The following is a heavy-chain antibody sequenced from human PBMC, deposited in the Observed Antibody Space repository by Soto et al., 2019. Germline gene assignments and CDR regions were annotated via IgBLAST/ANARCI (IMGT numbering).Heavy chain of an antibody. CDR1: GYTFTSYG. CDR3: ARGPRYCSSTTCFSGVTWFDP. CDR2: ISNYNGNR. V-gene: IGHV1-18*04. J-gene: IGHJ5*02. Sequence: QVQLVQSGPEVRKPGASVKVSCKASGYTFTSYGMSWVRQAPGQGLEWMGGISNYNGNRNYAQKVQDRVTMTTDTSASTTYMELRSLRSDDTAVYYCARGPRYCSSTTCFSGVTWFDPWGQGTLVTVSS. D-gene: IGHD2-2*01.